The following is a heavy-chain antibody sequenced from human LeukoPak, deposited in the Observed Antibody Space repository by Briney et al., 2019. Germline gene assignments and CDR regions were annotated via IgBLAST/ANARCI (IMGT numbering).Heavy chain of an antibody. Sequence: ASVKVSCKASGYTFTSYSMHWVRQAPGQGLEWMGIINPSGGSTSYAQKFQGRVTMTRDTSTSTVYMELSSLRSEDTAVYYCASTPRSGPYYFDYWGQGTLVTVSS. V-gene: IGHV1-46*01. CDR1: GYTFTSYS. J-gene: IGHJ4*02. CDR3: ASTPRSGPYYFDY. CDR2: INPSGGST. D-gene: IGHD3-10*01.